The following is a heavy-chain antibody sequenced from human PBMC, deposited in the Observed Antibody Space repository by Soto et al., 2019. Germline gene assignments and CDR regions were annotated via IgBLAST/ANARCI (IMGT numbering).Heavy chain of an antibody. CDR3: APQGGVAAAGSAADAFDI. CDR2: IIPILGIA. CDR1: GWSMSVDI. V-gene: IGHV1-69*02. J-gene: IGHJ3*02. Sequence: VKGAWKASGWSMSVDISSWGRKATRQGLEWMGRIIPILGIANYAQKFQGRVTITADKSTSTAYMELSSLRSEDTAVYYCAPQGGVAAAGSAADAFDIWGQGTMVTVSS. D-gene: IGHD6-13*01.